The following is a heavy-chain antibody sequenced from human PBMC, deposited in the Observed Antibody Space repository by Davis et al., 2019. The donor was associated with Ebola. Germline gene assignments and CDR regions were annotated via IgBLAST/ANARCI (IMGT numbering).Heavy chain of an antibody. J-gene: IGHJ4*02. CDR1: GGTFSSYA. V-gene: IGHV1-69*01. Sequence: MPGGSLRLSCAASGGTFSSYAISWVRQAPGQGLEWMGGIIPIFGTANYAQKFQGRVTITADESTSTAYMELSSLRSEDTAVYYCARNVGYSYGGVDYWGQGTLVTVSS. CDR3: ARNVGYSYGGVDY. CDR2: IIPIFGTA. D-gene: IGHD5-18*01.